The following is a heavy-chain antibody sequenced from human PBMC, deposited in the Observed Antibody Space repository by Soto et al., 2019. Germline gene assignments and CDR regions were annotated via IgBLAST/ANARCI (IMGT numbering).Heavy chain of an antibody. D-gene: IGHD3-9*01. J-gene: IGHJ4*02. CDR1: GGSISSSSYY. CDR3: ARESSSLSGSYPY. V-gene: IGHV4-39*02. CDR2: IYYSGST. Sequence: PSETLSLTCTVSGGSISSSSYYWGWIRQPPGKGLEWIGSIYYSGSTYYNPSLKSRVTISVDTSKNQFSLKLSSVTAADTAVYYCARESSSLSGSYPYWGLGTLVTVSS.